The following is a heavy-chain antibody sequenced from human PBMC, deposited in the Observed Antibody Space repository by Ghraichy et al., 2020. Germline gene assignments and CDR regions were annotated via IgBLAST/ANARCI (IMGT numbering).Heavy chain of an antibody. D-gene: IGHD3-10*01. Sequence: SQTLSLTCTVSGGSISSGSYYWGWIRQPAGKGLEWIGRVSTSAGTKYNPSLKSRVSMSVDTSKNQFSLKLSSVTAADTARYYCARDRGGHNVNYYYYMDVWGKGTTVTVSS. CDR3: ARDRGGHNVNYYYYMDV. CDR1: GGSISSGSYY. J-gene: IGHJ6*03. CDR2: VSTSAGT. V-gene: IGHV4-61*02.